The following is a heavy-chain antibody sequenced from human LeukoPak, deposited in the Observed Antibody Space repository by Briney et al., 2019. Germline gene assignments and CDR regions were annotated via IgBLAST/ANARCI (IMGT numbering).Heavy chain of an antibody. J-gene: IGHJ4*02. V-gene: IGHV1-3*01. CDR3: ARDGGGRYGTTLLDY. CDR2: INAANGNI. Sequence: ASVKVSCKASGYIFTNHDIRWVRPAPGQRLESMGWINAANGNIKYSPSFQGRVTFTGDISASTVYMEMSSLRSEDTALYYCARDGGGRYGTTLLDYLGQGTLVTVSS. CDR1: GYIFTNHD. D-gene: IGHD1-1*01.